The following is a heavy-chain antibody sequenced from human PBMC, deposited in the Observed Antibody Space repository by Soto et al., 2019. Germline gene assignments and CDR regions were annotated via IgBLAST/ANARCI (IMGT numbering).Heavy chain of an antibody. CDR2: MAPFSGNT. CDR1: GYTFTSFD. V-gene: IGHV1-8*01. Sequence: QVQLVQSGAEMKKPGASVKVACKASGYTFTSFDISWLRQATGQGLEWMGWMAPFSGNTGSAQKFQGRISLTRNTSINTAYMDLTGLTSDDTAMYYCARGLCTGGTCYGLTFDLWGQGTVVTVSS. D-gene: IGHD2-15*01. CDR3: ARGLCTGGTCYGLTFDL. J-gene: IGHJ3*01.